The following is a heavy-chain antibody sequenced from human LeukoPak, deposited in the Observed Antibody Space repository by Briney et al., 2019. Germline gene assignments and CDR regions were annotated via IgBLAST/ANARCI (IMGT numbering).Heavy chain of an antibody. CDR2: IYYSGGT. D-gene: IGHD6-13*01. Sequence: SETLSLTCTVSSGSISSTHWSWIRQPPGKGLEWIGYIYYSGGTNYNPSLKSRVTISVDTSKNQFSLKLSSVTAADTAVYYCARGGIAAAGTLMGFDPWGQGTLVTVSS. CDR1: SGSISSTH. CDR3: ARGGIAAAGTLMGFDP. J-gene: IGHJ5*02. V-gene: IGHV4-59*01.